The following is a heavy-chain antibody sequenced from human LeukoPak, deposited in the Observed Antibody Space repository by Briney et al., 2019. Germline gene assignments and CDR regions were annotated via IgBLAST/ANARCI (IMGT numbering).Heavy chain of an antibody. J-gene: IGHJ3*02. Sequence: SETLSLTCTVSGGSVSSGSYYWSWIRQPPGKGLEWIGYIYYSGSTNYNPSLKSRVTISVDTSKNQFSLKLSSVTAADTAVYYCARWGVSYVNHLAFDIWGQGTVVTVSS. CDR1: GGSVSSGSYY. CDR2: IYYSGST. D-gene: IGHD1-26*01. V-gene: IGHV4-61*01. CDR3: ARWGVSYVNHLAFDI.